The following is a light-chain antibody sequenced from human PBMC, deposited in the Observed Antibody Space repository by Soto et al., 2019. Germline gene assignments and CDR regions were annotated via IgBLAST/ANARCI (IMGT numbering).Light chain of an antibody. CDR3: QQYDRSPWT. Sequence: EIVLTQSPGTLSLSPGERATLSCRASQSVSSSFLAWYQQKPGQAPRLLIYGASSRATGIPDRFSGSGSGTDFTLTISRLETEAFAVYYCQQYDRSPWTFGQGTKVEIK. CDR1: QSVSSSF. V-gene: IGKV3-20*01. J-gene: IGKJ1*01. CDR2: GAS.